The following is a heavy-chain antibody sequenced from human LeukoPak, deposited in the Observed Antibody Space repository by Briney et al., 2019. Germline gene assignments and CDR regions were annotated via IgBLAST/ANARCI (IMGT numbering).Heavy chain of an antibody. V-gene: IGHV4-61*02. Sequence: PSQTLSLTCTVSGGSISSGSYYWSWIRQPAGKGLEWVGRIYTSGRTNYNPSLKSRVTISEDTSKNQFSLKLSSVTAADTAVYYCARRVGKYSSSWYSPFDYWGQGTLVTVSS. CDR1: GGSISSGSYY. J-gene: IGHJ4*02. D-gene: IGHD6-13*01. CDR2: IYTSGRT. CDR3: ARRVGKYSSSWYSPFDY.